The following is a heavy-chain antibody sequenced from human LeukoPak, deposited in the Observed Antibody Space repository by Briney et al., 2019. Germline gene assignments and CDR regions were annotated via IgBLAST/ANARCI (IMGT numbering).Heavy chain of an antibody. V-gene: IGHV3-33*01. Sequence: PGGSLRLSCAASGFTFSSYGMHWVRQAPGKGLEWVAVIWYDGSNKYYADSVKGRFTISRDNSKNTLYLQMNSLRAEDTAVYYCVRDGEGGLDYFDYWGRGTLVTVSS. CDR1: GFTFSSYG. D-gene: IGHD3-16*01. CDR2: IWYDGSNK. CDR3: VRDGEGGLDYFDY. J-gene: IGHJ4*02.